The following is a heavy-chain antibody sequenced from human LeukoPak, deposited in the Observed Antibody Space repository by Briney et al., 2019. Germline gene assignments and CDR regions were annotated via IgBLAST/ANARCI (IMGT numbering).Heavy chain of an antibody. CDR2: IKQDGSEK. D-gene: IGHD2-2*01. V-gene: IGHV3-7*03. J-gene: IGHJ3*01. CDR1: GFTFTSHW. CDR3: ARGCCSGPSCYSDTFDL. Sequence: GGSLRLSCAASGFTFTSHWMAWVRQAPGKGLEWVANIKQDGSEKYYVDSVKGRFTISRDNAKNSMFLQMSSLRADDTAVYYCARGCCSGPSCYSDTFDLRGQGTMVTVSS.